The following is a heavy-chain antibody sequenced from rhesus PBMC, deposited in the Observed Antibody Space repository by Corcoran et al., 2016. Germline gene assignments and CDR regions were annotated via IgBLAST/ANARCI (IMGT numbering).Heavy chain of an antibody. CDR1: GYTFPASY. J-gene: IGHJ6*01. Sequence: QVQLVQSGAAVKKPGSSVKVSCTASGYTFPASYMNWVRPVPRLGLEWMGWNNPYSGKTKHAQKFQGRVTMTRDTSTSTAYMELNSLRSEDTAVYYCARRPYGLDSWGQGVVVTVSS. CDR2: NNPYSGKT. CDR3: ARRPYGLDS. V-gene: IGHV1S2*01.